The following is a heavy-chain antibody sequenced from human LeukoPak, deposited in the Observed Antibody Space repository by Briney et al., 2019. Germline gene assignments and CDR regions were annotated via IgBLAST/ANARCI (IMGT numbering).Heavy chain of an antibody. CDR1: GYTFTSYG. CDR2: ISAYNGNT. Sequence: ASVTVSCKASGYTFTSYGISWVRQAPGQGLEWMGWISAYNGNTNYAQKLQGRVTMTTDTSTSTAYMELRSLRSDDTAVYYCARLYYDILTGYYVPYYFDYWGQGTLVTVSS. CDR3: ARLYYDILTGYYVPYYFDY. V-gene: IGHV1-18*01. J-gene: IGHJ4*02. D-gene: IGHD3-9*01.